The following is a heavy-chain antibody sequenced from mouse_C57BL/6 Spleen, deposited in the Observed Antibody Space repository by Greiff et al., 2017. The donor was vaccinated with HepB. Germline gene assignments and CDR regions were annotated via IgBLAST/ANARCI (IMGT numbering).Heavy chain of an antibody. CDR1: GFTFSDYG. Sequence: EVQLVESGGGLVKPGGSLKLSCAASGFTFSDYGMHWVRQAPEKGLEWVAYISSGSSNIYYADTVKGRFTISRDNAKNTLFLQMTSLRSEDTAMYYCARPSFAYWGQGTLVTVSA. CDR2: ISSGSSNI. CDR3: ARPSFAY. V-gene: IGHV5-17*01. J-gene: IGHJ3*01. D-gene: IGHD6-1*01.